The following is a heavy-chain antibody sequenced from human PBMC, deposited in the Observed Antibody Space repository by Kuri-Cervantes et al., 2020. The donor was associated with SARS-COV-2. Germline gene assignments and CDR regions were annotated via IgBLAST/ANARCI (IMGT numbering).Heavy chain of an antibody. V-gene: IGHV1-69*06. D-gene: IGHD6-19*01. Sequence: SVKVSCKASGGTFSSYAISWVRQAPGQGLEWMGGIIPIFGTANYAQKFQGRVTITADKSTSTAYMELSSLRSEDTAVYYCARPSRVFKVAATGGDAFDIWGQGTRVTVSS. J-gene: IGHJ3*02. CDR3: ARPSRVFKVAATGGDAFDI. CDR1: GGTFSSYA. CDR2: IIPIFGTA.